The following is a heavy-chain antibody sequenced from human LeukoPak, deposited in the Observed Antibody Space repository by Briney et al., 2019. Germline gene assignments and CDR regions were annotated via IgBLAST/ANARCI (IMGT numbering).Heavy chain of an antibody. J-gene: IGHJ4*02. CDR1: GYTFTGYY. D-gene: IGHD2-15*01. V-gene: IGHV1-2*04. CDR2: INPNSGGT. CDR3: ARESVGGGLDY. Sequence: ASVKVSCKASGYTFTGYYIHWVRQAPGQGLEWMGWINPNSGGTNYAQKFQGWVTITMDTSISTAYMELSRLRSDDTAVYYCARESVGGGLDYWGQGTLVTVSS.